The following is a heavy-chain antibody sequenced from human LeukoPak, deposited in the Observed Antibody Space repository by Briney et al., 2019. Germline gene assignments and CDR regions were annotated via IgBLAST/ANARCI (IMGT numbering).Heavy chain of an antibody. CDR1: SGSISTSNYY. D-gene: IGHD2-15*01. Sequence: PSETLSLTCTVSSGSISTSNYYWGWVRQPPGKALEWIGNIFYSGSTYYSPSLKSRVTKSLDTSRNQFSLKLNSVTAADTAVYYCAREWQWSYDYWGQGTLVTVSS. CDR2: IFYSGST. V-gene: IGHV4-39*07. CDR3: AREWQWSYDY. J-gene: IGHJ4*02.